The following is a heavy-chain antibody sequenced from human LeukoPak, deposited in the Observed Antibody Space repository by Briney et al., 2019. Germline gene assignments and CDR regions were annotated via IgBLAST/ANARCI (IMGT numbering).Heavy chain of an antibody. J-gene: IGHJ4*02. V-gene: IGHV1-2*02. CDR3: ARRFYDNLTGHTWYDY. Sequence: GASVKVSCKASGYTFTGYYMHWVRQAPGQGLEWMGWINPNSGGTNYAQKFQGKLTMTRNTSIKTAYMELSSLRSEDTAVYYCARRFYDNLTGHTWYDYWGQGTLVTVSS. CDR2: INPNSGGT. CDR1: GYTFTGYY. D-gene: IGHD3-9*01.